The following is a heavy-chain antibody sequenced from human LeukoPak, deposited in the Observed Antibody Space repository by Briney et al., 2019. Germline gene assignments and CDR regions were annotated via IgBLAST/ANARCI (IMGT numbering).Heavy chain of an antibody. CDR2: INPNSGGT. CDR3: ARRRYFDY. V-gene: IGHV1-2*02. CDR1: GYTFTGYY. Sequence: GASVKVSCKASGYTFTGYYMHWVRQAPGQGLEWMGWINPNSGGTNYAQKVQGRVTMTRDTSISTAYMELSRLRSDDTAVYYCARRRYFDYWGQGTLVTVSS. J-gene: IGHJ4*02.